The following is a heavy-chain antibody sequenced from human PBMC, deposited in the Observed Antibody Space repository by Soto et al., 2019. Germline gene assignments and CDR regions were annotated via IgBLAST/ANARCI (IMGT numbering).Heavy chain of an antibody. Sequence: QVQLVQSGAEVKKPGASVKVSYVASGYTFTDHYIPWVRQAPGQGLEWMGWINPHSGDTIYAQKFQGRVTLTRDTSISTAYMELSRLRSDDTAVYYCARGRTVNFYGMDVWVQGTTVTVSS. CDR2: INPHSGDT. J-gene: IGHJ6*02. D-gene: IGHD4-17*01. CDR3: ARGRTVNFYGMDV. CDR1: GYTFTDHY. V-gene: IGHV1-2*02.